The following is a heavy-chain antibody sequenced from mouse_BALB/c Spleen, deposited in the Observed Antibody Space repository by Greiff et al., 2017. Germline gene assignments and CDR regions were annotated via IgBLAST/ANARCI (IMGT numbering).Heavy chain of an antibody. J-gene: IGHJ3*01. Sequence: QVHVKQSGAELAKPGASVKMSCKASGYTFTSYWMHWVKQRPGQGLEWIGYINPSTGYTEYNQKFKDKATLTADKSSSTAYMQLSSLTSEDSAVYYCARQGGNSFAYWGQGTLVTVSA. CDR1: GYTFTSYW. D-gene: IGHD2-1*01. CDR3: ARQGGNSFAY. CDR2: INPSTGYT. V-gene: IGHV1-7*01.